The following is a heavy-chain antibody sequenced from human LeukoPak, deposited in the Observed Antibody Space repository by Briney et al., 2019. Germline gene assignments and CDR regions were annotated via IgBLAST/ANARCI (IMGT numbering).Heavy chain of an antibody. V-gene: IGHV3-23*01. CDR2: ISGSGGST. Sequence: LPGGSLRLSCAASGFTVSSNYMSWVRQAPGKGLEWVSAISGSGGSTYYADSVKGRFTISRDNAKNTLFLLMNSLRAEDTAVYYCARVGATSYYWGQGSLVTVSS. CDR3: ARVGATSYY. J-gene: IGHJ4*02. CDR1: GFTVSSNY. D-gene: IGHD1-26*01.